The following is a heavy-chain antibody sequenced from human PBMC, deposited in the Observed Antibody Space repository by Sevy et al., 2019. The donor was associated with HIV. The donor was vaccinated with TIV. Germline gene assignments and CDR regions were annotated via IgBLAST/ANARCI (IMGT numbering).Heavy chain of an antibody. CDR2: TRNKADSYTT. D-gene: IGHD6-13*01. CDR3: ATHAGIAAAGRVFDY. V-gene: IGHV3-72*01. J-gene: IGHJ4*02. CDR1: GFTFSDHY. Sequence: LSLTCAASGFTFSDHYMEWVPQAPGKGLEWVGRTRNKADSYTTEYAASVKGRFTISRDDSKNSLYLQMNSLKTEDTAVYYCATHAGIAAAGRVFDYWGQGSLVTVSS.